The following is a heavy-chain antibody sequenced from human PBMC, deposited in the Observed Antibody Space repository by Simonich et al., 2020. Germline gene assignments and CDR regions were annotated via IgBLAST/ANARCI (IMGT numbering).Heavy chain of an antibody. D-gene: IGHD1-7*01. CDR2: ISGGGGST. J-gene: IGHJ4*02. V-gene: IGHV3-23*01. CDR1: GFTFSSYA. Sequence: EVQLLESGGGLVQPGGSLRLSCAASGFTFSSYAMSWVRQAPGKGLEWVSAISGGGGSTYYADAVKGRFTISRDNSKNTLYLQMNSLRAEDTAVYYCAKRSGVSITGTFDYWGQGTLVTVSS. CDR3: AKRSGVSITGTFDY.